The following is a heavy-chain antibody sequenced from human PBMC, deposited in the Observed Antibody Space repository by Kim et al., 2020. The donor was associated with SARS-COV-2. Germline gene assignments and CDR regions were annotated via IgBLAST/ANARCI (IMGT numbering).Heavy chain of an antibody. V-gene: IGHV3-15*01. J-gene: IGHJ5*02. CDR3: TTQGAEPGS. CDR2: VKSKTAGGTT. Sequence: GGSLRLSCAASGLTFSDAWMSWVRQAPGKGLEWVGRVKSKTAGGTTEIAAPVNGRFTISRDDSKDTVYLQMNSLKTEHTAVYYCTTQGAEPGSWGRGTLV. D-gene: IGHD3-16*01. CDR1: GLTFSDAW.